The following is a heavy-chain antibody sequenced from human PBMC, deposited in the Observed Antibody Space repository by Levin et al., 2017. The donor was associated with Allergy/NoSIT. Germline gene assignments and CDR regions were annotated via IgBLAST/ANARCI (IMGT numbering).Heavy chain of an antibody. Sequence: SQTLSLTCTVSGGSISSYYWSWIRQPPGKGLEWIGYTYYSGSTNYNPSLKSRVTISVDTSKNQFSLKVSSVTAADTAVYYCARGTYNSSPPGYWGQGTLVTVSS. CDR2: TYYSGST. CDR1: GGSISSYY. V-gene: IGHV4-59*01. D-gene: IGHD6-13*01. CDR3: ARGTYNSSPPGY. J-gene: IGHJ4*02.